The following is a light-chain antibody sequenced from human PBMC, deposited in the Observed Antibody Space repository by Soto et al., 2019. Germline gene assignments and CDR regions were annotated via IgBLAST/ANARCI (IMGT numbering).Light chain of an antibody. CDR3: HQYGSHTPRT. CDR2: GTS. V-gene: IGKV3-20*01. CDR1: QSVRSNY. Sequence: EIVLTQSPGTLSLSPGERATLSCRASQSVRSNYLAWYQQKPGQAPRLLIYGTSSRATGIPDRFSGSGSGTDFTLNISSLEPEYFAVYYCHQYGSHTPRTFGQGTKLEIK. J-gene: IGKJ2*01.